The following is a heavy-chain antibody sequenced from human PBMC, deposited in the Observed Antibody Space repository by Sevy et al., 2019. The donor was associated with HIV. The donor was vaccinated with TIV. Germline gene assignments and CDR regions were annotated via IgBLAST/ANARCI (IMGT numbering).Heavy chain of an antibody. CDR1: GYTLRDLS. CDR2: FDPEDVET. CDR3: ATLEYFYDTSGYSSGDY. J-gene: IGHJ4*02. V-gene: IGHV1-24*01. D-gene: IGHD3-22*01. Sequence: ASVKVSCKVSGYTLRDLSMYWVRQAPGKGLEWMGGFDPEDVETIYAQKFHGRVTMTGETSTDTAYMELSSLRSEDTAVYYCATLEYFYDTSGYSSGDYWGQGTLVTVSS.